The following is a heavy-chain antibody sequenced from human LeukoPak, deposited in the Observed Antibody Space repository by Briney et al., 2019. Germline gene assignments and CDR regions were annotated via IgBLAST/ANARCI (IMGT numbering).Heavy chain of an antibody. V-gene: IGHV3-7*05. Sequence: GGSLRLSCAASGFTFSGYWMSWVRQAPGKGLEWVANIREDEREKYYVDSVKSRFTISRDNAKNSLYLQMNSLRAEDTAVYYCARGGGASDYWGQGTLVTVSS. CDR1: GFTFSGYW. J-gene: IGHJ4*02. CDR3: ARGGGASDY. CDR2: IREDEREK. D-gene: IGHD3-16*01.